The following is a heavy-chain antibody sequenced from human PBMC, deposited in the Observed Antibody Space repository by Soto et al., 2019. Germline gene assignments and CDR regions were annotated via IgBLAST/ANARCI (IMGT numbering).Heavy chain of an antibody. D-gene: IGHD6-19*01. V-gene: IGHV3-30*03. J-gene: IGHJ4*02. CDR3: AECPTSGGRSLVDY. CDR2: ISFDGSSE. Sequence: QVQLVESGGGVVQSGRSLRLSCVASGFTFSHYAMYWVRQAPGKGLEWVALISFDGSSEYYADSVKGRFTISRDNSKNTLYLQVTSLRRADAAVYYCAECPTSGGRSLVDYWGLGTLVTVSS. CDR1: GFTFSHYA.